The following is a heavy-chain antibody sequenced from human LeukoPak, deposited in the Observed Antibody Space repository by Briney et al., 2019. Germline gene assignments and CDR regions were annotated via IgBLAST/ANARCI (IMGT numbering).Heavy chain of an antibody. V-gene: IGHV3-7*01. Sequence: GGSLRLSCAASGFTFSTYWMTWVRQAPGQGLEWVANIKPDGSETYYVDPVKGQFTISRDNAKTFLYLQTNSLRGEDTAVYYCGGFGYEAAVDLWGQGTLVTVSS. CDR3: GGFGYEAAVDL. D-gene: IGHD6-13*01. CDR1: GFTFSTYW. CDR2: IKPDGSET. J-gene: IGHJ4*02.